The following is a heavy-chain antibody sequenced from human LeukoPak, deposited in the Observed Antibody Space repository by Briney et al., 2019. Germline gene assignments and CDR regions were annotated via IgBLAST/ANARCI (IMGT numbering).Heavy chain of an antibody. V-gene: IGHV3-11*01. CDR2: ISSSGSTI. D-gene: IGHD6-13*01. J-gene: IGHJ4*02. CDR3: AKFGTPIAAAGTNDGKADY. Sequence: PGGSLRLSCAASGFTFSDYYMSWIRQAPGKGLEWVSYISSSGSTIYYADSVKGRFTISRDNSKNTLYLQMNSLRAEDTAVYYCAKFGTPIAAAGTNDGKADYWGQGTLVTVSS. CDR1: GFTFSDYY.